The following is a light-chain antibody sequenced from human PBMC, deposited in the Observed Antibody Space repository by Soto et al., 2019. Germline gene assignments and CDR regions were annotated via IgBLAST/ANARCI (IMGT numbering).Light chain of an antibody. Sequence: EIVLTQSPGTLSLSPGERATLSCRASQSVSSSYLAWYQQKPGQAPRLLIYGASSRATGIPDRFSGSGSGTDFTLTISRLEPEGFAVYFCQQYRSFGQGTKV. CDR2: GAS. J-gene: IGKJ1*01. CDR3: QQYRS. V-gene: IGKV3-20*01. CDR1: QSVSSSY.